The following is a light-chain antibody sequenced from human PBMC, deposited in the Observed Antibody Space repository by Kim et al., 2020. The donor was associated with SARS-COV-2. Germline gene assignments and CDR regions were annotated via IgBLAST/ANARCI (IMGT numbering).Light chain of an antibody. Sequence: ASVGDRVSITGRASQSVSGWLAWYQQKPGRAPKVLIYDAFTLESGVPSRFSGSGSGTEFTLTISSLQPDDFATYYCQQYDNYPWTFGQGTKVYIK. V-gene: IGKV1-5*01. J-gene: IGKJ1*01. CDR3: QQYDNYPWT. CDR2: DAF. CDR1: QSVSGW.